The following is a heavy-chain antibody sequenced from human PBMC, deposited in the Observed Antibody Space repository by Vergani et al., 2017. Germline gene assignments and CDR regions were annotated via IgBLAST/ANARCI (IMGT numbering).Heavy chain of an antibody. Sequence: EVQLVESGGGLVQPGGSLRLSCAASGFTFSSYWMHWVRQAPGKGLVWVSRINSDGSSTSYADSVKGRFTISRDNAKNTLYLQMNSLRAEDTAVYYCAREHDSSGYFLPHYYYYYMDVWGKGTTVTVSS. D-gene: IGHD3-22*01. CDR2: INSDGSST. V-gene: IGHV3-74*01. CDR1: GFTFSSYW. J-gene: IGHJ6*03. CDR3: AREHDSSGYFLPHYYYYYMDV.